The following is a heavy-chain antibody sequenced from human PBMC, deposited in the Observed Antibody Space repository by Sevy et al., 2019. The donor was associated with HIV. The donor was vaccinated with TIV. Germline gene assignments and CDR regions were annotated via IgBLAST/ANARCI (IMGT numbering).Heavy chain of an antibody. V-gene: IGHV3-30-3*01. CDR2: ISYDGSNK. Sequence: GGSLRLSCAASGFTLSSYVMHWVRQAPGKGLEWVAVISYDGSNKYYADSVKGRFTISRDNSKSTLYLQMNSLRAEDTAVYYCARDQHDYGGNLRTGWFDPWGQGSLVTVSS. J-gene: IGHJ5*02. D-gene: IGHD4-17*01. CDR1: GFTLSSYV. CDR3: ARDQHDYGGNLRTGWFDP.